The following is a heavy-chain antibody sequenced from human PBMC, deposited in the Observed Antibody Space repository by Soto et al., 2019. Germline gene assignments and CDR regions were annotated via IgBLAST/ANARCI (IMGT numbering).Heavy chain of an antibody. Sequence: GSLRLSCAASGFTFSSYSMSWVRQAPGKGLEWVSYISYTSTIYYANSVKGRFAISRDNAKSSLYLQMNSLRAEDTALYYCARRIPAAGSNAFDLWGQGTMVTVSS. V-gene: IGHV3-48*01. J-gene: IGHJ3*01. D-gene: IGHD6-13*01. CDR3: ARRIPAAGSNAFDL. CDR2: ISYTSTI. CDR1: GFTFSSYS.